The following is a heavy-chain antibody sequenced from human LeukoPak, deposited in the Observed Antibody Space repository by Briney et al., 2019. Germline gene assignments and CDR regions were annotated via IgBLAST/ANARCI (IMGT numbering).Heavy chain of an antibody. CDR1: GGSFGRDY. CDR3: ARQSRSGSSY. D-gene: IGHD1-26*01. Sequence: PSETLSLTCAVYGGSFGRDYCSLIRQPPGEGLEWIGEINQSGSAWYNPSLKSRVTISVDTSKKQFSLNMTSVTAADTAVYYCARQSRSGSSYWGQGSLITVTS. J-gene: IGHJ4*02. V-gene: IGHV4-34*01. CDR2: INQSGSA.